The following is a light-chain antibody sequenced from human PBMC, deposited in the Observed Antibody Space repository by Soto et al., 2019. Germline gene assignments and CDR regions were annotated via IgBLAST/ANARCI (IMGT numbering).Light chain of an antibody. CDR2: AAS. Sequence: DIQITQSPSSLSASVGDRVTITCRASQSISSYLNWYQQKPGKAPKLLIYAASSLQSGVPSRFSGSRSGTDFTLSISSLPPEDFATYYCQESYSTPLAFGPGNKVALK. V-gene: IGKV1-39*01. J-gene: IGKJ3*01. CDR3: QESYSTPLA. CDR1: QSISSY.